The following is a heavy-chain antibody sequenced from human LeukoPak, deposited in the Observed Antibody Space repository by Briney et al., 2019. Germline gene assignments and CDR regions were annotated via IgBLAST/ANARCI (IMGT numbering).Heavy chain of an antibody. CDR1: AGSISSSSHH. CDR3: ARANLMVTFGGVIVNIFGF. Sequence: SETLSLTCTVSAGSISSSSHHWGWIRQSPGKGLEWIGSIYSGRTTYYNPSLNNRVTISVVTSKNQFSLQLNSVTAADTSVYLCARANLMVTFGGVIVNIFGFWGQGTLVTVSS. D-gene: IGHD3-16*02. CDR2: IYSGRTT. V-gene: IGHV4-39*01. J-gene: IGHJ4*02.